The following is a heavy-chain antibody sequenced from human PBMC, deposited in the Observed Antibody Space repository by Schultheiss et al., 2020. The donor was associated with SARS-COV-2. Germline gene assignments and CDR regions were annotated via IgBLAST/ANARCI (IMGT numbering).Heavy chain of an antibody. Sequence: GGSLRLSCAASGFTFDDYGMSWVRQAPGKGLEWVSAISGSGGSTYYADSVKGRFTISRDNSKNTLYLQMNSLRAEDTAVYYCAREYALAIDYWGQGTLVTVSS. CDR1: GFTFDDYG. D-gene: IGHD2-21*01. CDR2: ISGSGGST. CDR3: AREYALAIDY. V-gene: IGHV3-23*01. J-gene: IGHJ4*02.